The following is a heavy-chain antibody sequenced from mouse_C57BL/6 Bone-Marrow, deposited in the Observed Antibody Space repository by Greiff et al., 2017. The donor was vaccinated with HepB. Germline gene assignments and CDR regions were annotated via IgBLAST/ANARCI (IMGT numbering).Heavy chain of an antibody. Sequence: EVHLVESGGGLVKPGGSLKLSCAASGFTFSSYAMSWVRQTPEKRLEWVATISDGGSYTYYPDNVKGRFTISRDNAKNNLYLQMSHLKSEDTAMYYCARDRSNYALYWYFDVWGTGTTVTVSS. V-gene: IGHV5-4*01. J-gene: IGHJ1*03. CDR1: GFTFSSYA. CDR2: ISDGGSYT. CDR3: ARDRSNYALYWYFDV. D-gene: IGHD2-5*01.